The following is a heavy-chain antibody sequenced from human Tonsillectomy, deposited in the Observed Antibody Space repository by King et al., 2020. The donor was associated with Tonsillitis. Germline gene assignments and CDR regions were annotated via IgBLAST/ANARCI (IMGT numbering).Heavy chain of an antibody. J-gene: IGHJ4*02. CDR3: AKDQGGFYGDYHFRY. CDR1: GFTFSNYA. Sequence: VQLVESGGGLVQPGGSLRLSCAASGFTFSNYAMSWVRQAPGKGLEWVSGISGSGGNTYYPDSVKGRFTISRDNSKNTLSLQLNSLRAEDTAVYYCAKDQGGFYGDYHFRYWGQGTLVTVSS. V-gene: IGHV3-23*04. D-gene: IGHD4-17*01. CDR2: ISGSGGNT.